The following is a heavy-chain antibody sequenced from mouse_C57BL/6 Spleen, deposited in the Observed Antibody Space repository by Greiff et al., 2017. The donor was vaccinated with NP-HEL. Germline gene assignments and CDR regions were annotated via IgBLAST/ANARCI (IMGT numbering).Heavy chain of an antibody. Sequence: EVQLVESGGGLVKPGGSLKLSCAASGFTFSSYAMSWVRQTPEKRLEWVATISDGGSYTYYPDNVKGRFTISRDNAKNNLYLQMSHLKSEGTAMYYCARDRTYSNYFDYWGQGTTLTVSS. V-gene: IGHV5-4*01. J-gene: IGHJ2*01. CDR1: GFTFSSYA. CDR2: ISDGGSYT. CDR3: ARDRTYSNYFDY. D-gene: IGHD2-5*01.